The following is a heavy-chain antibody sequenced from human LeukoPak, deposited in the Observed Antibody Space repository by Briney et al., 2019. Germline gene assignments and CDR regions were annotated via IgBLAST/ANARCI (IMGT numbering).Heavy chain of an antibody. D-gene: IGHD1-26*01. CDR2: INPNSGAT. CDR1: GYTFTGYY. J-gene: IGHJ4*02. CDR3: ARDHGYTGNYLGPIDY. V-gene: IGHV1-2*02. Sequence: TSVKVSCKASGYTFTGYYMHWVRQAPGQGLEWMGWINPNSGATNYAQKFQGRVTMTRDTSISTAYMELSRLRSDDTAMYYCARDHGYTGNYLGPIDYWGQGTLVTVSS.